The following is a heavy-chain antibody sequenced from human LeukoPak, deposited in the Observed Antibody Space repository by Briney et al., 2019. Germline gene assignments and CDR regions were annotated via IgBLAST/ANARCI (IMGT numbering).Heavy chain of an antibody. D-gene: IGHD3-16*02. J-gene: IGHJ3*02. CDR3: ARDPAYDYVWGSYRPSDAFDI. CDR2: IYTSGST. V-gene: IGHV4-4*07. Sequence: PSETLSITCTVSGGSISSYYWSWIRQPAGKGLEWIGRIYTSGSTNYNPSLKSRVTMSVDTSKNQFSLKLSSVTAADTAVYYCARDPAYDYVWGSYRPSDAFDIWGQGTMVTVSS. CDR1: GGSISSYY.